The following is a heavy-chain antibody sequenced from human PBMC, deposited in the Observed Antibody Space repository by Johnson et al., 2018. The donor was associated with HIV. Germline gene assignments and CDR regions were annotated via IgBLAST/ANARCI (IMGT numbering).Heavy chain of an antibody. CDR3: AKVHIAARWSDAFDI. D-gene: IGHD6-6*01. Sequence: QVQLVESGGGVVQPGRSLRLSCAASGFTFSSYAMHWVRQAPGKGLEWVAVISYDGSNKYYADSVKGRFTISRDNSKNTLYLQMNSLRAEDTDVYYCAKVHIAARWSDAFDIWGQGTMVTVSS. V-gene: IGHV3-30-3*01. J-gene: IGHJ3*02. CDR1: GFTFSSYA. CDR2: ISYDGSNK.